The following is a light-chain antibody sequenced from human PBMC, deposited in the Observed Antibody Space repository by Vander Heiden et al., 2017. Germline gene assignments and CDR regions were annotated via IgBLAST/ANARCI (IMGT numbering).Light chain of an antibody. CDR2: LGS. CDR3: MQSLQTRYT. J-gene: IGKJ2*01. CDR1: QRSLHSNGYNY. V-gene: IGKV2-28*01. Sequence: DIVMTQSPLSLPVTPGEPASISCRPSQRSLHSNGYNYLDWYLQKPGQSPQLLIYLGSNRASGVPDRFSGSGSGTDFTLKISRVEAEDVGVYYCMQSLQTRYTFGQGTKLEIK.